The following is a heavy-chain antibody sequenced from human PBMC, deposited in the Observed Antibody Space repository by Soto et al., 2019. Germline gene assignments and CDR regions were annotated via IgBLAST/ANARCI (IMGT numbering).Heavy chain of an antibody. J-gene: IGHJ6*03. CDR3: AREDIAIGASYYYYYVEG. CDR1: GYTFTSYY. D-gene: IGHD5-18*01. V-gene: IGHV1-46*03. CDR2: INPSGGST. Sequence: ASVKVSCKASGYTFTSYYMHWVRQAPGQGLEWMGIINPSGGSTSYAQKFQGRVTMTRDTSTSTVYMELSSLRSEDTAVYYCAREDIAIGASYYYYYVEGPGKATTVTVSS.